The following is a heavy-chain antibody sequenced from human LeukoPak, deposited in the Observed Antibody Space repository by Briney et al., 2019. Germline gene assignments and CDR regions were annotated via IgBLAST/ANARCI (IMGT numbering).Heavy chain of an antibody. J-gene: IGHJ4*02. CDR2: ISAYNGNT. CDR1: GYTFTSYG. Sequence: ASVKVSCKASGYTFTSYGISWVRQAPGQGLEWMGWISAYNGNTNYAQKLQGRVTMTRDTSSSTAYMELSWLTSDDTAVYYCARDPTNWIDYWGQGTLITVSS. V-gene: IGHV1-18*01. CDR3: ARDPTNWIDY. D-gene: IGHD1-1*01.